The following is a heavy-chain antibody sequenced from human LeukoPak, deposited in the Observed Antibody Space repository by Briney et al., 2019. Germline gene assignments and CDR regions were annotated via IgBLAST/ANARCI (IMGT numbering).Heavy chain of an antibody. J-gene: IGHJ4*02. D-gene: IGHD6-6*01. CDR2: ISGSGGST. V-gene: IGHV3-23*01. Sequence: GGSLRLSCAASGFTFSSYAVSWVRQAPGKGLEWVSAISGSGGSTYYADSVKGRFTISRDNSKNTLYLQMNSLRAEDTAVYYCALRGGYSSSFDYWGQGTLVTVSS. CDR3: ALRGGYSSSFDY. CDR1: GFTFSSYA.